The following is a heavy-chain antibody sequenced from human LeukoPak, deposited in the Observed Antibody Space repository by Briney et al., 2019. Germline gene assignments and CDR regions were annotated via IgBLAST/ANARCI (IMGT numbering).Heavy chain of an antibody. Sequence: SETLSLTCTASGGSISSYYWSWIRQPPGKGLEWMGYIYYSGSTNYYPSLKSRVTISVDTSKNQFSLKLSSVTAADTAVYYCARVAYYYGSGSYYNVNYYYYMDVWGKGTTVTVSS. CDR3: ARVAYYYGSGSYYNVNYYYYMDV. CDR2: IYYSGST. J-gene: IGHJ6*03. CDR1: GGSISSYY. D-gene: IGHD3-10*01. V-gene: IGHV4-59*01.